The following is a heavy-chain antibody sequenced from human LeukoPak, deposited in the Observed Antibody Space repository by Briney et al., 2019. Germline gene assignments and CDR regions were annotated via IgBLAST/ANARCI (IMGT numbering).Heavy chain of an antibody. CDR1: GYTFTSYA. CDR3: ARIFKDSSSWYAGLFDY. D-gene: IGHD6-13*01. V-gene: IGHV1-3*01. Sequence: ASVKVSCKASGYTFTSYAMHWVRQAPGQRLDWMGWINAGNGNTKYSQKFQGRVTITRDTSASTAYMELSSPRSEDTAVYYCARIFKDSSSWYAGLFDYWGQGTLVTVSS. CDR2: INAGNGNT. J-gene: IGHJ4*02.